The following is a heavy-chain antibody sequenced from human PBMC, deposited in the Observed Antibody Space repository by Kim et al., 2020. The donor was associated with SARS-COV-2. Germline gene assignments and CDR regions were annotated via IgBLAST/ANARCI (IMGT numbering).Heavy chain of an antibody. D-gene: IGHD3-10*01. CDR1: GGSFSGYY. V-gene: IGHV4-34*01. J-gene: IGHJ6*02. CDR3: ARRKILWFGEDGMDV. Sequence: SETLSLTCAVYGGSFSGYYWSWIRQPPGKGLEWIGEINHSGSTNYNPSLKSRVTISVDTSKNQFSLKLSSVTAADTAVYYCARRKILWFGEDGMDVWGQGTTVTVSS. CDR2: INHSGST.